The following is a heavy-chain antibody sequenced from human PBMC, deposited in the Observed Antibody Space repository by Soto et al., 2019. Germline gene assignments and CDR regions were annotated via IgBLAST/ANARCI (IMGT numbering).Heavy chain of an antibody. CDR3: AKNGAVTTSSFRLDY. J-gene: IGHJ4*02. CDR2: ISGSGGST. Sequence: LRLSCAASGFTFSSYAMSWVRQAPGKGLEWVSAISGSGGSTYYADSVKGRFTISRDNSKNTLYLQMNSLRAEDTAVYYCAKNGAVTTSSFRLDYWGQGTLVTVSS. V-gene: IGHV3-23*01. D-gene: IGHD4-4*01. CDR1: GFTFSSYA.